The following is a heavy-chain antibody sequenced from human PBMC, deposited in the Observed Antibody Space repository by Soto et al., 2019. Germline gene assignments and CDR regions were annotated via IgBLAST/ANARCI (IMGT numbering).Heavy chain of an antibody. V-gene: IGHV3-66*01. CDR3: ARDLGGWDFRPDYYYYYYMDV. D-gene: IGHD1-26*01. J-gene: IGHJ6*03. CDR1: GFTVSSNY. Sequence: GGSLRLSCAASGFTVSSNYMSWVRQAPGKGLEWVSVIYSGGSTYYADSVKGRFTISRDNSKNTLYLQMNSLRAEDTAVYYCARDLGGWDFRPDYYYYYYMDVWGKGTTVTVSS. CDR2: IYSGGST.